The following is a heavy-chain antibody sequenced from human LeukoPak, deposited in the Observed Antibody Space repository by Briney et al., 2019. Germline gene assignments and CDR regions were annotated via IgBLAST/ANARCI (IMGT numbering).Heavy chain of an antibody. J-gene: IGHJ4*02. CDR3: ARDLPTSDYEYPNFYDSSGYPLPFDY. D-gene: IGHD3-22*01. CDR2: ISAYNGNT. V-gene: IGHV1-18*01. CDR1: GYTFTSYG. Sequence: GASVKVSCKASGYTFTSYGISWVRQAPGQGLEWMGWISAYNGNTNYAQKLQGRVTMTTDTSTSTAYMELRSLRSDDTAVYYCARDLPTSDYEYPNFYDSSGYPLPFDYWGQGTLVTVSS.